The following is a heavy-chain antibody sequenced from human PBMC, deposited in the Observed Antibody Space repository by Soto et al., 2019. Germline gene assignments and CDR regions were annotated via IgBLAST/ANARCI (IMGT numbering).Heavy chain of an antibody. D-gene: IGHD3-22*01. J-gene: IGHJ5*02. V-gene: IGHV1-18*01. CDR1: GYTFTSYG. Sequence: ASLKVSCKASGYTFTSYGISWVRQAPGQGLEWMGWISAYNGNTNYAQKLQGRVTMTTDTSTSTAYMELRSLRSDDTAVYYCAREDAGYYDSSGYYSWFDPWGQGTLVTVSS. CDR3: AREDAGYYDSSGYYSWFDP. CDR2: ISAYNGNT.